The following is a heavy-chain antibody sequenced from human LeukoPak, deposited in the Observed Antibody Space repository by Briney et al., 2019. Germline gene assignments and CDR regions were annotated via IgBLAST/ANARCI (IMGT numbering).Heavy chain of an antibody. Sequence: SETLSLTCTVSGGSTSSSSYYWGWIRQPPGKGLEWIGNIYYSGSTYYNPSHKSRVTISVDTSKNQFSLKLSSVTAADTAVYYCARDKIYYGSGSYYPRGAFDYWGQGTLVTVSS. J-gene: IGHJ4*02. D-gene: IGHD3-10*01. CDR3: ARDKIYYGSGSYYPRGAFDY. V-gene: IGHV4-39*07. CDR1: GGSTSSSSYY. CDR2: IYYSGST.